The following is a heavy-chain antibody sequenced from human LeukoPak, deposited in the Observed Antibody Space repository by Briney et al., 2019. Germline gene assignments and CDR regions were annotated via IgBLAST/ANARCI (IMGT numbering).Heavy chain of an antibody. CDR3: ARGGYYYDSSGYYGY. CDR2: ISSSSSTI. D-gene: IGHD3-22*01. J-gene: IGHJ4*02. CDR1: GFTFSSYS. Sequence: GGSLRLSCAASGFTFSSYSMNRVRQAPGKGLEWVSYISSSSSTIYYADSVKGRFTISRDNAKNSLYLQMNSLRAEDTAVYYCARGGYYYDSSGYYGYWGQGTLVTVSS. V-gene: IGHV3-48*04.